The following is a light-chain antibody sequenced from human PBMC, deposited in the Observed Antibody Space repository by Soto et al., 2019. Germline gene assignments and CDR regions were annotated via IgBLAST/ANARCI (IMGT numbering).Light chain of an antibody. CDR1: SSDIGTCNF. V-gene: IGLV2-14*01. CDR3: SSCTGSSTLI. Sequence: QSALTQPASVSGSPGRSITISCTGSSSDIGTCNFVSWYQQHPGKAPKLIIFEVYSRPSGVSDRFSGSKSGNTASLNISGLQAEDEADYYCSSCTGSSTLIFGGGTKLTVL. J-gene: IGLJ2*01. CDR2: EVY.